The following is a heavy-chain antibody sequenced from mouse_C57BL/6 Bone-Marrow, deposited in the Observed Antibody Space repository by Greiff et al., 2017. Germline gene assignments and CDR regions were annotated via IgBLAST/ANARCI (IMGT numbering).Heavy chain of an antibody. Sequence: QVQLQQPGAELVKPGASVKLSCKASGYTFTSYWMHWVKQRPGQGLEWIGMIHPNSGSTNYNEKFKSKATLTEDKSSSTAYMQLSSLTSEDSAVYFGARYPTYYSGSGRLAYWGQGTLVTVSA. D-gene: IGHD1-1*01. CDR2: IHPNSGST. J-gene: IGHJ3*01. CDR3: ARYPTYYSGSGRLAY. V-gene: IGHV1-64*01. CDR1: GYTFTSYW.